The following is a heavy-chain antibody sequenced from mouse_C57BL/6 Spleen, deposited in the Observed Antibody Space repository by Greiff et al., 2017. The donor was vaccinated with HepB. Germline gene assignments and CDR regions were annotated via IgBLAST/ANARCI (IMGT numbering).Heavy chain of an antibody. CDR2: ISYDGSN. CDR1: GYSITSGYY. V-gene: IGHV3-6*01. Sequence: EVKLVESGPGLVKPSQSLSLTCSVTGYSITSGYYWNWIRQFPGNKLEWMGYISYDGSNNYNPSLKNRISITRDTSKNQFFLKLNSVTTEDTATYYCAREGANWDPFDYWGQGTTLTVSS. D-gene: IGHD4-1*01. CDR3: AREGANWDPFDY. J-gene: IGHJ2*01.